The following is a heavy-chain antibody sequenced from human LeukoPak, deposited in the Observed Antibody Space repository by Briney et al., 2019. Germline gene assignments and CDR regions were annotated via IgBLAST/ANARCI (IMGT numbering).Heavy chain of an antibody. V-gene: IGHV3-9*01. CDR2: ISWNSGSI. D-gene: IGHD6-19*01. Sequence: GRSLRLSCAASGFTFSSYGMHWVRQAPGKGLEWVSGISWNSGSIGYADSVKGRFTISRDNSKNTLYLQMNSLRAEDTAVYYCVAVAGPFDYWGQGTLVTVSS. J-gene: IGHJ4*02. CDR3: VAVAGPFDY. CDR1: GFTFSSYG.